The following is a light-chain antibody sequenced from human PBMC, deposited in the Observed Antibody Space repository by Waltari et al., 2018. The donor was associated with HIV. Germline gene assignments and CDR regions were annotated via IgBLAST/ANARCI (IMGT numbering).Light chain of an antibody. CDR3: QQTYTIPPT. CDR1: QNVFYNSNNKNY. CDR2: WAS. Sequence: DIVMTQSPDSLAGSLGERATIKSKSSQNVFYNSNNKNYLSWYQQKAGQPPKLIIYWASSRQSGVPDRFSGSGSGTDFTLTINSLQAEDVAVYFCQQTYTIPPTFGGGTKVEIK. J-gene: IGKJ4*01. V-gene: IGKV4-1*01.